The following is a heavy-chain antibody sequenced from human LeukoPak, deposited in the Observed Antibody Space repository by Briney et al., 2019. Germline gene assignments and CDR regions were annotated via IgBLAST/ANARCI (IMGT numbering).Heavy chain of an antibody. CDR3: ARDLGEPSFGY. Sequence: SVKVSCKASGGTFSGYAISWVRQAPGQGLEWMGGIIAIFRTANYAQKFQGRVTITADESTRTAYMELSSLRSEDTAVYYCARDLGEPSFGYWGQGTLVTVSS. V-gene: IGHV1-69*13. J-gene: IGHJ4*02. CDR2: IIAIFRTA. CDR1: GGTFSGYA. D-gene: IGHD3-16*01.